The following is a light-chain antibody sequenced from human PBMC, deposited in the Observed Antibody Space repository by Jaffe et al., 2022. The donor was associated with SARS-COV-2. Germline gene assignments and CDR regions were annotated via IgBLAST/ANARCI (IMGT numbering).Light chain of an antibody. V-gene: IGKV3-20*01. CDR3: QQYGSSREKPT. CDR1: QSVSSSY. J-gene: IGKJ1*01. CDR2: GAS. Sequence: EIVLTQSPGTLSLSPGERATLSCRASQSVSSSYLAWYQQKPGQAPRLLIYGASSRATGIPDRFSGSGSGTDFTLTISRLEPEDFAVYYCQQYGSSREKPTFGQGTKVEIK.